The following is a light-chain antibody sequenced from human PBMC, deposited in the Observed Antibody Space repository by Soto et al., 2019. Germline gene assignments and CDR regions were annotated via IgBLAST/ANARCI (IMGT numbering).Light chain of an antibody. Sequence: QSVLTQPPSASGSPGQSVTISCTGTSSDVGGYNYVSWYQHHPGKAPKLIIYEVDERPSGVPDRFSGSKSGNTASLTVSGLQAEDEADYYCCSYAGTYTFFVFGTGTKVTVL. V-gene: IGLV2-8*01. J-gene: IGLJ1*01. CDR3: CSYAGTYTFFV. CDR2: EVD. CDR1: SSDVGGYNY.